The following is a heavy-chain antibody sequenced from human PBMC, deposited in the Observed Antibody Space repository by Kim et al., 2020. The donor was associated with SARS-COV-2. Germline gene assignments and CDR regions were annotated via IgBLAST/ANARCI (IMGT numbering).Heavy chain of an antibody. CDR3: ARMAGGAMIVVVNLFDY. J-gene: IGHJ4*02. V-gene: IGHV4-34*01. Sequence: LKDRVPVSVDTAKNQFSLKLSSVTAADTAVYYCARMAGGAMIVVVNLFDYWGQGTLVTVSS. D-gene: IGHD3-22*01.